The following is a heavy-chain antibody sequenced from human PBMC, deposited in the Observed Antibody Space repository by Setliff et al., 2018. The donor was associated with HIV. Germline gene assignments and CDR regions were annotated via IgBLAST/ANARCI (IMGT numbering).Heavy chain of an antibody. CDR2: IHYNEKT. D-gene: IGHD3-22*01. CDR3: ASRVYYYDSNNFLREEGFDP. J-gene: IGHJ5*02. Sequence: SETLSLTCTVSGGSASNSRYYWAWIRQPPGKGLEYIGSIHYNEKTYYNPSLKSRVTISIDTSKNQFSLSLTSVTAADTAVYYCASRVYYYDSNNFLREEGFDPWGQGTLVTVS. CDR1: GGSASNSRYY. V-gene: IGHV4-39*01.